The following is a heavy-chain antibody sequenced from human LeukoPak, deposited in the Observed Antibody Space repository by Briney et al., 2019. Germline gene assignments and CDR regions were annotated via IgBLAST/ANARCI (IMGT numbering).Heavy chain of an antibody. CDR2: ISYDGSNK. CDR3: ARAVVVVTARLDY. J-gene: IGHJ4*02. D-gene: IGHD2-21*02. Sequence: GGSLRLSCAASGFTFSDYYMSWVRQAPGKGLEWVAVISYDGSNKYYADSVKGRFTISRDNSKNTLYLQMNSLRAEDTAVYYCARAVVVVTARLDYWGQGTLVTVSS. CDR1: GFTFSDYY. V-gene: IGHV3-30-3*01.